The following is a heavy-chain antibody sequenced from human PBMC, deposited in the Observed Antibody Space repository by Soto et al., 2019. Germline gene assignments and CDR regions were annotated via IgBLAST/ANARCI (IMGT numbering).Heavy chain of an antibody. J-gene: IGHJ5*02. Sequence: SETLSLTCTVSGGSISSGGYYWSWIRQHPGKGLEWIGYIYYSGSTYYNPSLKSRVTISVDTSKNQFSLKLSSVTAADTAVYYCARAKLLWFGELLLCWFDPWGQGTLVTVSS. CDR3: ARAKLLWFGELLLCWFDP. D-gene: IGHD3-10*01. V-gene: IGHV4-31*03. CDR1: GGSISSGGYY. CDR2: IYYSGST.